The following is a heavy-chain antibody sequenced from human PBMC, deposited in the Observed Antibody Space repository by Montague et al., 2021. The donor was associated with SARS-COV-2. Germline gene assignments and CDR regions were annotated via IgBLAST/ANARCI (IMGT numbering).Heavy chain of an antibody. CDR2: NFGSGAGP. J-gene: IGHJ2*01. Sequence: SLRLSCAASGFPLNTYTLTWVRQAPGKGLEWVPSNFGSGAGPYYSYSXXVLVTISRDNSKNTLYLQLHSLRADDTAVYYCAKNGGSGSLVHWYFDLWGRGTPVAVSS. CDR3: AKNGGSGSLVHWYFDL. CDR1: GFPLNTYT. V-gene: IGHV3-23*01. D-gene: IGHD3-16*01.